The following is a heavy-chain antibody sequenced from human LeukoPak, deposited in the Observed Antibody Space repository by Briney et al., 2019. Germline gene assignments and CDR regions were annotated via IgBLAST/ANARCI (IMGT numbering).Heavy chain of an antibody. CDR3: AREATTDAFDF. V-gene: IGHV4-38-2*02. Sequence: SETLSLTCTVSGYSISSGYYWGWIRQPPGKGLEWIGSIYHSGSTYYNPSLKSRVTISVDTSRNQFSLKLSSVTAADTAVYYCAREATTDAFDFWGRGTMVTVSS. CDR2: IYHSGST. D-gene: IGHD1-26*01. CDR1: GYSISSGYY. J-gene: IGHJ3*01.